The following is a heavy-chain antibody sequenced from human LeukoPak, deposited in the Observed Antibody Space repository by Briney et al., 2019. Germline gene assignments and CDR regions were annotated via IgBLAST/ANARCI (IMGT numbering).Heavy chain of an antibody. CDR2: ISSSGSTI. D-gene: IGHD2-2*02. CDR3: ARDSTRYCSSTSCYTIAY. J-gene: IGHJ4*02. V-gene: IGHV3-11*01. CDR1: GFTFSDYY. Sequence: GGPLRLSCAASGFTFSDYYMSWIGQAPGKGLEGVSYISSSGSTIYYADSVKGRFTISRDNAKNSLYLQMNSLRAEDTAVYYCARDSTRYCSSTSCYTIAYWGQGTLVTVSS.